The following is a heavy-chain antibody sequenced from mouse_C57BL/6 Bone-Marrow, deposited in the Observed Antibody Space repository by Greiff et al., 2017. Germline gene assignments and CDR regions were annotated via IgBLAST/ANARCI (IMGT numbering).Heavy chain of an antibody. Sequence: EVKLQQSGPELVKPGASVKISCKASGYSFTDYNMNWVKQSNGKSLEWIGVINPNDGTTSYNQKFKGKATLTVDKSSSTAYMQLNRLTSEDAAVYYCANGYDYESAMDYWGQGTSVTVSS. J-gene: IGHJ4*01. CDR1: GYSFTDYN. CDR2: INPNDGTT. CDR3: ANGYDYESAMDY. V-gene: IGHV1-39*01. D-gene: IGHD2-4*01.